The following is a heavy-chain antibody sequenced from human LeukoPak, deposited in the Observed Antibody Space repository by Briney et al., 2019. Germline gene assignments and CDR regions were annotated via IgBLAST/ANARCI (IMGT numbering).Heavy chain of an antibody. CDR3: ARSRQQWLVPDY. CDR1: GYTFTSYG. Sequence: ASVKVSCKASGYTFTSYGISWVRQAPGQGLEWMGWISAYNGNTNYAQKLQGRVTMTTDTSTSTAYMELRSLGPDDTAVYYCARSRQQWLVPDYWGQGTLVTVSS. CDR2: ISAYNGNT. V-gene: IGHV1-18*01. J-gene: IGHJ4*02. D-gene: IGHD6-19*01.